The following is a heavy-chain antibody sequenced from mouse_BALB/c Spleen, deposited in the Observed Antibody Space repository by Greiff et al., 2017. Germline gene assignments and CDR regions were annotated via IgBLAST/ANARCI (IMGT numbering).Heavy chain of an antibody. J-gene: IGHJ2*01. Sequence: QVQLKQPGAELVRPGASVKLSCKASGYTFTSYWINWVKQRPGQGLEWIGNIYPSDSYTNYNQKFKDKATLTVDKSSSTAYMQLSSPTSEDSAVYYCTRSGYGFDYWGQGTTLTVSS. CDR3: TRSGYGFDY. D-gene: IGHD3-1*01. CDR1: GYTFTSYW. CDR2: IYPSDSYT. V-gene: IGHV1-69*02.